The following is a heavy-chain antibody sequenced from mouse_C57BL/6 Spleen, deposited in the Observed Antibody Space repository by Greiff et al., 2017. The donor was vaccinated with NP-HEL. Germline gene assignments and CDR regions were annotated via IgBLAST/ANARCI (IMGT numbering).Heavy chain of an antibody. D-gene: IGHD1-1*01. Sequence: VQLQQSGAELVRPGTSVKLSCKASGYTFTSYWMHWVKQRPGQGLEWIGVIDPSDSYTNYNQKFKGKATLTVDTSSSTAYMQLSSLTSEDSAVYDCARLGTTGVEGTWFAYWGQGNLVTVSA. CDR2: IDPSDSYT. V-gene: IGHV1-59*01. CDR1: GYTFTSYW. J-gene: IGHJ3*01. CDR3: ARLGTTGVEGTWFAY.